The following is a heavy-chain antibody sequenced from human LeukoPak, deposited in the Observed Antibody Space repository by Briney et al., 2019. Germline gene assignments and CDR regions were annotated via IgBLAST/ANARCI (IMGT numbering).Heavy chain of an antibody. D-gene: IGHD4-17*01. CDR2: ISSSSSYI. CDR3: ASLPVTTVTTGGWAHDY. CDR1: GFTFSSYS. J-gene: IGHJ4*02. Sequence: PGGSLRLSCAASGFTFSSYSMNWVRQAPGKGLEWVSSISSSSSYIYYADSVKGRFTISRNNAKNSLYLQMNSLRAEDTAVYYCASLPVTTVTTGGWAHDYWGQGTLVTVSS. V-gene: IGHV3-21*01.